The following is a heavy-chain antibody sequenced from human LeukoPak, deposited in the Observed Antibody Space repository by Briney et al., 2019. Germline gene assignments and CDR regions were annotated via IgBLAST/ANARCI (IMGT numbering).Heavy chain of an antibody. Sequence: PGGSLRLSCAASGFTYNICAMHWVRQAPGKGPEWVTTISYDGNNKYYADSVRGRFTISRDNSKNTLYLQMNSLRADDTAVYYCVRGVGLYDSIGYFDYWGPGTLLIVSS. CDR3: VRGVGLYDSIGYFDY. CDR1: GFTYNICA. D-gene: IGHD3-22*01. CDR2: ISYDGNNK. J-gene: IGHJ4*02. V-gene: IGHV3-30*14.